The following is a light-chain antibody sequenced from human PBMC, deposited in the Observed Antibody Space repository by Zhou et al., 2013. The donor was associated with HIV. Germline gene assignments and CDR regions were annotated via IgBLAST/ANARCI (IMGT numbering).Light chain of an antibody. Sequence: DIQMTQSPSTLSASVGDRVTITCRASQNIDNWLAWYQQRPGKSPKLLIYEASSLQWGVPSRFSGSGSGTEFTLTISSLQPDDFATYYCQQYNNFSWKFGQGTKVEIK. CDR1: QNIDNW. CDR3: QQYNNFSWK. V-gene: IGKV1-5*03. J-gene: IGKJ1*01. CDR2: EAS.